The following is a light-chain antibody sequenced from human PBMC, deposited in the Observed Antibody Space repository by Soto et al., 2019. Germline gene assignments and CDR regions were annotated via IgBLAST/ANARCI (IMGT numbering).Light chain of an antibody. CDR1: QSISSY. Sequence: DIQMTQSPSSLSSSVGYRFTITCRASQSISSYLNWYQQKPGKAPELLVFATSTLKSGVPSRFSGSGSGTDFTLTISGLQPEDVATYYCQQRGTFGPGTKVDIK. CDR2: ATS. CDR3: QQRGT. J-gene: IGKJ3*01. V-gene: IGKV1-39*01.